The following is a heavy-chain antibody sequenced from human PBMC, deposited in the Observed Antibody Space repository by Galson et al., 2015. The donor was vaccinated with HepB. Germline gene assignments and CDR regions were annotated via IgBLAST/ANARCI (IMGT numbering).Heavy chain of an antibody. CDR1: GFTFSSYW. J-gene: IGHJ4*02. CDR2: IKTDGSYT. CDR3: VRSSNFDT. V-gene: IGHV3-74*01. Sequence: SLRLSCAASGFTFSSYWMHWVRQAQGKGLVWVSRIKTDGSYTSYADSVKGRFTISRDNAKNTVYLEMNSLRTKDTSIYYCVRSSNFDTWGQGTLVTVSS. D-gene: IGHD2-2*01.